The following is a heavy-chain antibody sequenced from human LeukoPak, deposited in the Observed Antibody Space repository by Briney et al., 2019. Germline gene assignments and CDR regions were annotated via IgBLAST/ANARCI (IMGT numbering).Heavy chain of an antibody. CDR1: GYTFTSYA. J-gene: IGHJ4*02. CDR3: ARGGSRVVTYGNFDY. Sequence: ASVKVSCKPSGYTFTSYALSWVRQAPGQGLEWMGWISTYSGNTNYAQKLQGRITMTIETSTSTAYMELRSLRSDDAAVYYCARGGSRVVTYGNFDYWGQGTLVTVSS. D-gene: IGHD2-21*02. CDR2: ISTYSGNT. V-gene: IGHV1-18*01.